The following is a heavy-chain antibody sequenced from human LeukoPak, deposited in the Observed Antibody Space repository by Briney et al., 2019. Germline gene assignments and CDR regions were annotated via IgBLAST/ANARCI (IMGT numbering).Heavy chain of an antibody. CDR3: ARSIVPAAINWFDP. V-gene: IGHV1-69*13. CDR2: IIPIFGTA. CDR1: GGTFSSYA. Sequence: ASVKVSCKASGGTFSSYAISWVRQAPGQGLEWVGGIIPIFGTANYAQKFQGRVTITADESTSTAYMELSSLRSEDTAVYYCARSIVPAAINWFDPWGQGTLVTVSS. D-gene: IGHD2-2*01. J-gene: IGHJ5*02.